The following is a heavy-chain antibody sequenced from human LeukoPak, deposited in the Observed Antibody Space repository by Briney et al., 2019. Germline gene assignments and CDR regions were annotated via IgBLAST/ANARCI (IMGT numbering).Heavy chain of an antibody. CDR3: ARGGYSYVDY. V-gene: IGHV4-34*01. D-gene: IGHD5-18*01. CDR2: INHSGST. J-gene: IGHJ4*02. Sequence: SETLSLTCAVYGGSFSGYYWSWIRQPPGKGLEWIGEINHSGSTNYSPSLKSRVTISVDTSKNQFSLKLSSVTAADTAVYYCARGGYSYVDYWGQGTLVTVSS. CDR1: GGSFSGYY.